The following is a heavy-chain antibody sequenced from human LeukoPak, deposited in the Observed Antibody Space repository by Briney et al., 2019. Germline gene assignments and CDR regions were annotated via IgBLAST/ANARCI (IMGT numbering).Heavy chain of an antibody. CDR3: ARKGHSHGSDYYYYHYMDV. Sequence: GGSLRLSCAASGFTFSNYWMSWVRQAPGKGLEWVASIKQDGSEKYYVDSVKGRFTISRDNAKSSLYLQMNSLRAEDTAVYYCARKGHSHGSDYYYYHYMDVWGKGTTVTVSS. CDR2: IKQDGSEK. J-gene: IGHJ6*03. V-gene: IGHV3-7*01. D-gene: IGHD5-18*01. CDR1: GFTFSNYW.